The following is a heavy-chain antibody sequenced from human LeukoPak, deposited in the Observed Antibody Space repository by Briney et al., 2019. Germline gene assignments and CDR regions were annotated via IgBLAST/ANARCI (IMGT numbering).Heavy chain of an antibody. J-gene: IGHJ6*02. CDR1: GYTFTSYY. V-gene: IGHV1-46*01. D-gene: IGHD3-22*01. CDR2: INPSGGST. CDR3: ARDLPVNYYDSSGYYYYYYGMDV. Sequence: ASVKVSCKASGYTFTSYYMHWVRQAPGQGLEWMGIINPSGGSTSYAQKFQGRVTMTTDTSTSTAYMELRSLRSDDTAVYYCARDLPVNYYDSSGYYYYYYGMDVWGQGTTVTVSS.